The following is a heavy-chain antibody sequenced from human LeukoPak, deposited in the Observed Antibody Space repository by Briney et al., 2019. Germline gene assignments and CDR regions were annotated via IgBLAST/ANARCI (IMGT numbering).Heavy chain of an antibody. Sequence: GGSLRLSCAASGFTFSSYAMSWVRQAPGKGLEWVSAISGSTYYADSVKGRFTISRDNTKNTLYLQMNSLRAEDTAVYYCAKAAASYCSSTSCYGHYYYGMDVWGQGTTVTVSS. V-gene: IGHV3-23*01. CDR1: GFTFSSYA. CDR3: AKAAASYCSSTSCYGHYYYGMDV. J-gene: IGHJ6*02. D-gene: IGHD2-2*01. CDR2: ISGST.